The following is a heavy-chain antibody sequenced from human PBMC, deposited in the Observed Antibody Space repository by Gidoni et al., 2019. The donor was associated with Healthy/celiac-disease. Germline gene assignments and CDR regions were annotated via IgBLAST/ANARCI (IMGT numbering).Heavy chain of an antibody. D-gene: IGHD3-10*01. Sequence: EVQLVESGGGLVQPGGSLKLSCSASGFTFSGSAIHWVRQASGKGLELVGRIRSKANSYATAYAASVNGRFTISRDDSKNTAYLQMNSLKPEDTAVYYCTRLGSGTSGSYYNAWGQGTLVTVSS. CDR3: TRLGSGTSGSYYNA. CDR2: IRSKANSYAT. J-gene: IGHJ4*02. V-gene: IGHV3-73*01. CDR1: GFTFSGSA.